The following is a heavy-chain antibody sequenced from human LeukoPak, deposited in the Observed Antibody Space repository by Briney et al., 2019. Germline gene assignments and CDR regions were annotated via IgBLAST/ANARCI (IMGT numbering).Heavy chain of an antibody. CDR3: TIVLAGTPVEPIIDF. D-gene: IGHD1-14*01. CDR1: GLTFTTAW. V-gene: IGHV3-15*01. CDR2: IKSIGSGGTA. Sequence: GGSLRLSCAASGLTFTTAWMNWVRQAPGKGLEWVGRIKSIGSGGTADYSAPVKGRFTISRDDSKNTLYLQMSSLSTEDTAVYYCTIVLAGTPVEPIIDFWGQGTLVTVSS. J-gene: IGHJ4*02.